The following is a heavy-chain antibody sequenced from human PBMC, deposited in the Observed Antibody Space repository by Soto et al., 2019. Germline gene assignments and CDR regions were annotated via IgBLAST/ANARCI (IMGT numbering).Heavy chain of an antibody. CDR3: ARGTADSSSWYYFDY. Sequence: QVQLVQSGAEVKKPGASVKVSCKASGYTFTSYAMHWGRQAPGQRLEWMGWINAGNGNTKYSQKFQGRVTITRDTSASTAYMELSSLRSEDTAVYYCARGTADSSSWYYFDYWSHGTLVTVSS. J-gene: IGHJ4*01. CDR1: GYTFTSYA. CDR2: INAGNGNT. V-gene: IGHV1-3*01. D-gene: IGHD6-13*01.